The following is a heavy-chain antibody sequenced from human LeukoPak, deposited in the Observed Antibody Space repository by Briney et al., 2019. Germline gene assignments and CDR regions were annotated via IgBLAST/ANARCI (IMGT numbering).Heavy chain of an antibody. Sequence: RSLRLSCAASGFTFSRYAMHWVRQAPGKGLEWVAVITYDGGHTDYADSVRGQFTVSRGNSNDTLYLQMHSLRVEDTAVYYCARDVRYGAFFDSWGQGTLVTVSS. CDR1: GFTFSRYA. J-gene: IGHJ4*02. CDR2: ITYDGGHT. CDR3: ARDVRYGAFFDS. V-gene: IGHV3-30*04. D-gene: IGHD4-17*01.